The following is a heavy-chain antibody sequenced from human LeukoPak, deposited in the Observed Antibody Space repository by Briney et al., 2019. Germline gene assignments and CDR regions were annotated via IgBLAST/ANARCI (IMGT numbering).Heavy chain of an antibody. CDR2: INPNSGGT. V-gene: IGHV1-2*02. J-gene: IGHJ4*02. CDR3: ARVILGITPLLPVDC. D-gene: IGHD7-27*01. Sequence: GASVKVSCKASGYTFTGYYMHWVRQAPGQGLEWMGWINPNSGGTNYAQKFQGRVTMTRDTSISTACMELSRLRSDDTAVYYCARVILGITPLLPVDCWGQGTLVTVSS. CDR1: GYTFTGYY.